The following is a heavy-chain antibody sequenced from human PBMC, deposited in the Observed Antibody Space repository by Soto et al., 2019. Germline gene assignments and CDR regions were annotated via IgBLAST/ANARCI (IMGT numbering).Heavy chain of an antibody. CDR3: AKELRRIGYYYGMDV. CDR2: ISSSGSTI. D-gene: IGHD6-25*01. CDR1: GFTFSSYE. Sequence: GGSLRLSCAASGFTFSSYEMSWVRQAPGKGLEWVSYISSSGSTIYYADSVKGRFTISRDNAKNSLYLQMNSLRAEDTAVYYCAKELRRIGYYYGMDVWGQGTTVTVSS. J-gene: IGHJ6*02. V-gene: IGHV3-48*03.